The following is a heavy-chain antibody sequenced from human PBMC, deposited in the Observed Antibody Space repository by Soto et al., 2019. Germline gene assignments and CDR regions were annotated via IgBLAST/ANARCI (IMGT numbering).Heavy chain of an antibody. CDR2: IYYSVST. Sequence: QVQLQESGPGLVKPSQTLSLTCSVSGTSITSSDYFCSWIRQPPGKALEWIGYIYYSVSTYYSPSLKRRVAMSIDTSKNQFSLTLSSVTAAATALYYCARGEPFDYSASWYVFWGQGVRVTVSS. J-gene: IGHJ4*02. D-gene: IGHD6-13*01. CDR3: ARGEPFDYSASWYVF. CDR1: GTSITSSDYF. V-gene: IGHV4-30-4*01.